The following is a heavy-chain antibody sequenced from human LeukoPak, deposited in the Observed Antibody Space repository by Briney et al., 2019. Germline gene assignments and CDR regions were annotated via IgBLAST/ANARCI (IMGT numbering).Heavy chain of an antibody. Sequence: SETLSLTCTVSGGSISSYYWSWIRQPPGKGLEWIGYIYYSGSTNYNPSLKSRVTISVDTSKNQFSLKLSSVTAADTAVYYCARVVVAGSRYFDYWGQGTLVTVSS. J-gene: IGHJ4*02. V-gene: IGHV4-59*12. CDR2: IYYSGST. CDR3: ARVVVAGSRYFDY. CDR1: GGSISSYY. D-gene: IGHD6-19*01.